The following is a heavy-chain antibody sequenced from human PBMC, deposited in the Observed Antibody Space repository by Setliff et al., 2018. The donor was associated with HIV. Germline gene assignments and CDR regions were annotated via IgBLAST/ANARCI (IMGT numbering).Heavy chain of an antibody. Sequence: SETLSLTCTVSGGSISTGGYYWSWIRQHPGKGLEWIGYIYNSGGTYYNPSLKSRITVSIDTSKNQFSLKLNSVTAADTAVYFCARAPRWGSIPFDYWGQGTLVTVSS. CDR2: IYNSGGT. D-gene: IGHD2-21*01. CDR3: ARAPRWGSIPFDY. CDR1: GGSISTGGYY. J-gene: IGHJ4*02. V-gene: IGHV4-31*03.